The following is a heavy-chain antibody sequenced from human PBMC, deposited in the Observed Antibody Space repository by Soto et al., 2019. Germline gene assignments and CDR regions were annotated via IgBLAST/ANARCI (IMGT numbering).Heavy chain of an antibody. J-gene: IGHJ4*02. CDR1: GFSFRSDW. V-gene: IGHV3-7*04. Sequence: EDQLVESGGGLVQPGGSLRLTCAVSGFSFRSDWMNWVRQAPGKGLEWVAHTNQDGSEKYYLDSVKGRFTIFRDNAKNSLYRQMNSLRAEDRAVYYCSGGVGDAIWGQGTLVTVSS. CDR3: SGGVGDAI. D-gene: IGHD1-26*01. CDR2: TNQDGSEK.